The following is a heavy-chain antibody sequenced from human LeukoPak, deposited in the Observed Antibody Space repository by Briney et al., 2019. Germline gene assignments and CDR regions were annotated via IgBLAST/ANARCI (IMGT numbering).Heavy chain of an antibody. CDR1: DGSLSGYY. CDR2: INHGGIT. CDR3: ARAPTVEWLSTYIDV. V-gene: IGHV4-34*01. D-gene: IGHD3-3*01. J-gene: IGHJ6*03. Sequence: SETLSLTSGVYDGSLSGYYWSWIRQSPGKGLEWIGEINHGGITDYNPSLKSRVIISVDTSKNQFSLTLSSVTAADTAVYYCARAPTVEWLSTYIDVWGKGTTVTVSS.